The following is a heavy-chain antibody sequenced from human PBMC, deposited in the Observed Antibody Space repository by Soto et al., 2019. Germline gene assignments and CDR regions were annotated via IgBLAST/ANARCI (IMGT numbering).Heavy chain of an antibody. D-gene: IGHD5-12*01. CDR1: GGSINSGDYY. CDR2: IYYSGST. V-gene: IGHV4-30-4*01. CDR3: ARLYTGYEAFDY. J-gene: IGHJ4*02. Sequence: SETLSLTCSVSGGSINSGDYYWSWIRQSPGKGLEWIGYIYYSGSTYYNPSLKSRSTISIDTSKNQFFLDVDSVTAADTAVYYCARLYTGYEAFDYWGQGTLVTVYS.